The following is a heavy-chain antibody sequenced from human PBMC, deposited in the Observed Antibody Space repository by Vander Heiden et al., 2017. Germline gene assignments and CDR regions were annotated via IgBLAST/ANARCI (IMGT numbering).Heavy chain of an antibody. CDR2: IHPIGGET. D-gene: IGHD3-16*01. Sequence: QVQRERAGAEVKRAGASVRVSCEAAGYTFPGYFLHWVRQAPGQGLEWMGWIHPIGGETKRADKFQGRVSMTRDTAITTAYMEVIRLTSDDTAVYFWARGGRLEDLRFHLDYWSQGTLVTVSS. V-gene: IGHV1-2*07. CDR3: ARGGRLEDLRFHLDY. J-gene: IGHJ4*02. CDR1: GYTFPGYF.